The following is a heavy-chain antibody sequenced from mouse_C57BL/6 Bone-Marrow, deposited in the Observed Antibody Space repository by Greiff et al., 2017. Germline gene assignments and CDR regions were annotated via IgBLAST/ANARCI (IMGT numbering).Heavy chain of an antibody. D-gene: IGHD2-13*01. CDR2: IDPSDSYT. Sequence: QVQLQQSGAELVRPGTSVKLSCKASGYTFTSYWMHWVKQRPGQGLEWIGVIDPSDSYTNYNQKFKGKATLTVDTSSSTAYMQLSSLTSEDSAVYYCARFDYYYAMDYWGQGTSVTVSS. CDR3: ARFDYYYAMDY. CDR1: GYTFTSYW. J-gene: IGHJ4*01. V-gene: IGHV1-59*01.